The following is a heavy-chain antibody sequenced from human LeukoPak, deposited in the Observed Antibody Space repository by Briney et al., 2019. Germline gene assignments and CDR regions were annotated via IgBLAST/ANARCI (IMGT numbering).Heavy chain of an antibody. CDR2: ISVYNASP. D-gene: IGHD3-3*01. Sequence: ASVKVSCQASGYTFTDYGISWVRQAPGQGLEWMGWISVYNASPYYAQTFQGRVTITTDTSTSTAYMELRSLRSAATAAYYCAREWHTIFGVATDAFDIWGQGTMVSVSS. J-gene: IGHJ3*02. CDR3: AREWHTIFGVATDAFDI. CDR1: GYTFTDYG. V-gene: IGHV1-18*01.